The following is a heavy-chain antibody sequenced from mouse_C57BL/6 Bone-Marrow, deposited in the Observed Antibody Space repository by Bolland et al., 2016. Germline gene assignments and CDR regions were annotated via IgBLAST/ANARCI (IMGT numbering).Heavy chain of an antibody. V-gene: IGHV1-81*01. Sequence: PRSSNTYYNEKFKGKATLTADKSSSTAYMELRSLTSENSAVYFCARRDYYGSRFAYWGQGTLV. J-gene: IGHJ3*01. D-gene: IGHD1-1*01. CDR3: ARRDYYGSRFAY. CDR2: PRSSNT.